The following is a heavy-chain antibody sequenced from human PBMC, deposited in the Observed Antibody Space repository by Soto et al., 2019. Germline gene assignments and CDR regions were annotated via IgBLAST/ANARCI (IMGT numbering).Heavy chain of an antibody. D-gene: IGHD3-3*01. CDR1: GDTFSSYA. Sequence: SVKVYCKASGDTFSSYAISWVRQDKGQGLEWMGGIIPIFGTANYAQKFQGRVTITADKSTSTAYMELSSLRSEDTAVYYCARSITGRSGHYYYYGMDVWGQGTTVNVSS. CDR2: IIPIFGTA. CDR3: ARSITGRSGHYYYYGMDV. V-gene: IGHV1-69*06. J-gene: IGHJ6*02.